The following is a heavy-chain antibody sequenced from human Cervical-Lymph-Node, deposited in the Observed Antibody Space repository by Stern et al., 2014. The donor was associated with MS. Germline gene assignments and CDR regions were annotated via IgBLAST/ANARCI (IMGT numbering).Heavy chain of an antibody. Sequence: VQLVESGPGLVKPSGTLSLTCAVSGGSISSSNWWSWVRQPPGKGPEWIGEIYHSGSTNYNPSLKSRVTISVDKSKNQFSLKLSSVTAADTAVYYCARGTYCSGGSCYWYYFDYWGQGTLVTVSS. J-gene: IGHJ4*02. CDR1: GGSISSSNW. V-gene: IGHV4-4*02. CDR3: ARGTYCSGGSCYWYYFDY. D-gene: IGHD2-15*01. CDR2: IYHSGST.